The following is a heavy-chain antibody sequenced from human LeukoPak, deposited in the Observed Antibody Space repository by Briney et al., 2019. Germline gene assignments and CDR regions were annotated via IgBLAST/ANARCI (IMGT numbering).Heavy chain of an antibody. CDR1: GGTFSSYA. Sequence: ASVKVSCKASGGTFSSYAISWVRQAPGQGLEWMGGIIPIFGTANYAQKFQGRVTITADKSTSTAYMELSSLRSEDTAVYYCARSYGDYVAASAFDIWGQGTMVTVSS. CDR3: ARSYGDYVAASAFDI. CDR2: IIPIFGTA. J-gene: IGHJ3*02. V-gene: IGHV1-69*06. D-gene: IGHD4-17*01.